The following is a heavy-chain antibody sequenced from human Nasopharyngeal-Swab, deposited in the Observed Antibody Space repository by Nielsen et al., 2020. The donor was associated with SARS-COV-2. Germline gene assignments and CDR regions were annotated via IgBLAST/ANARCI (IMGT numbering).Heavy chain of an antibody. CDR2: IYYSGST. D-gene: IGHD6-13*01. J-gene: IGHJ4*02. CDR1: GGSISSGGYY. CDR3: ARDIGAAGTFDY. V-gene: IGHV4-31*03. Sequence: SKTLSLTCTVSGGSISSGGYYWSWIRQHPGKGLEWIGYIYYSGSTYYNPSLKSRVTISVDTSKNQFSLKLSSVTAADTAVYYCARDIGAAGTFDYWGQGTLVTVSS.